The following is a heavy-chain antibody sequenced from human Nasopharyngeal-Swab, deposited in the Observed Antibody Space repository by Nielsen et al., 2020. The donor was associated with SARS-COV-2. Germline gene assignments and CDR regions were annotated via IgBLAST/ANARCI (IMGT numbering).Heavy chain of an antibody. Sequence: GESLKISCAASGFSFTNYAMYWVRQATGKSLEWVSAVGIPGDTYYAGSVKGRFTISREDAKNSLYLQMNNLRAADTAVYYCARATHDYGDYRFDFWGQGTLVTVSS. D-gene: IGHD4-17*01. CDR2: VGIPGDT. CDR1: GFSFTNYA. CDR3: ARATHDYGDYRFDF. J-gene: IGHJ4*02. V-gene: IGHV3-13*01.